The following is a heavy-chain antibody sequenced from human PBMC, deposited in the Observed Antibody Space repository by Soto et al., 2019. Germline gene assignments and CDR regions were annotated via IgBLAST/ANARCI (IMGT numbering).Heavy chain of an antibody. Sequence: SVKVSCKASGGTFSSYSISWVRQAPGQGLEWMGGIIPFFDTPNYAQKFQGRVTITADASTTTAYMELGSLRSEDTAIYYCARDLDYYDSSGYSSGPFDYWGQGTLVTVSS. V-gene: IGHV1-69*13. CDR2: IIPFFDTP. J-gene: IGHJ4*02. D-gene: IGHD3-22*01. CDR3: ARDLDYYDSSGYSSGPFDY. CDR1: GGTFSSYS.